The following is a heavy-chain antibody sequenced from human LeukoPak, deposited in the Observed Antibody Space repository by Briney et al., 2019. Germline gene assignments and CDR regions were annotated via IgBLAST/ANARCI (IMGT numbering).Heavy chain of an antibody. Sequence: GGSLRLSCAVSGLTLSNYGMSWVRQAPGKGLEWVAGISESGGRTNYADSVKGRFTISRDNPKNTLYLQMNSLRPEDTAVYFCAKRGVVIRVILVGFHREAYYFDSWGQGALVTVCS. J-gene: IGHJ4*02. CDR3: AKRGVVIRVILVGFHREAYYFDS. CDR1: GLTLSNYG. CDR2: ISESGGRT. V-gene: IGHV3-23*01. D-gene: IGHD3-22*01.